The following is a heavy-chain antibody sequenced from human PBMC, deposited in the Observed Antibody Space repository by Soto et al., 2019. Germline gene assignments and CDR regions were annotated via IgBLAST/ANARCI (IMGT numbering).Heavy chain of an antibody. CDR3: ARAPYDYVWGSYRSLWFDP. J-gene: IGHJ5*02. Sequence: QVQLVQSGAEVKKPGSSVKVSCKASGGTFSSYAISWVRQAPGQGLEWMGGIIPIFGTANYAQKFQGRVTITADESTSTAYMELSSLRSEDTAVYYCARAPYDYVWGSYRSLWFDPWGQGTLVTVSS. CDR2: IIPIFGTA. CDR1: GGTFSSYA. D-gene: IGHD3-16*02. V-gene: IGHV1-69*01.